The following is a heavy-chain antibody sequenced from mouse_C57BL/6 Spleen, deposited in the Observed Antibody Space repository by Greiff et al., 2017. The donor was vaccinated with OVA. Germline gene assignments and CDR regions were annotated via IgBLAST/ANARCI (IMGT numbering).Heavy chain of an antibody. J-gene: IGHJ2*01. D-gene: IGHD1-1*01. Sequence: EVKVVESGPGMVKPSQSLSLTCTVTGYSITSGYDWHWIRHFPGNKLEWMGYIRYSGSTNYNPSLKSRISITHDTSKNHFFLKLNSVTTEDTATYYCAITTDPYGYFDYWGQGTTLTVSS. CDR2: IRYSGST. V-gene: IGHV3-1*01. CDR1: GYSITSGYD. CDR3: AITTDPYGYFDY.